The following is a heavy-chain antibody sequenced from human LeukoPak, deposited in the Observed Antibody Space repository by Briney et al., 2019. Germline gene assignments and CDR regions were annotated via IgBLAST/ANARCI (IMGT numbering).Heavy chain of an antibody. CDR2: ISGYNGNA. V-gene: IGHV1-18*01. D-gene: IGHD5-12*01. Sequence: ASVKVSCKASGYTFTSYGINWVRQAPGQGLEWMGWISGYNGNANYAQKLQGRVTMTTDTSTSTAYMELRSLRSDDTAVYYCARDLGYSGYGSYYYYYMDVWGKGTTVTVSS. CDR1: GYTFTSYG. J-gene: IGHJ6*03. CDR3: ARDLGYSGYGSYYYYYMDV.